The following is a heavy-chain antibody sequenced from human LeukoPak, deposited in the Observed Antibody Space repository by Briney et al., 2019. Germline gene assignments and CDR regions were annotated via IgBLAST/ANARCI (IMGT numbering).Heavy chain of an antibody. D-gene: IGHD3-22*01. J-gene: IGHJ4*02. V-gene: IGHV3-48*03. CDR2: ISSSGSTI. CDR1: GFTFSSYE. CDR3: AKAGYYYDSSGYDDY. Sequence: GGSLRLSCAASGFTFSSYEMNWVRQAPGKGLEWVSYISSSGSTIYYADSVKGRFTISRDNAKNSLYLQMNSLRAEDTAVYYCAKAGYYYDSSGYDDYWGQGTLVTVSS.